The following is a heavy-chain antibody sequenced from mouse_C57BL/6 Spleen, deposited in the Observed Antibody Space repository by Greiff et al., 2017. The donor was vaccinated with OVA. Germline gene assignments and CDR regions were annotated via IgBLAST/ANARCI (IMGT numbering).Heavy chain of an antibody. D-gene: IGHD2-1*01. CDR2: ISGGGGNT. Sequence: EVKLMESGGGLVKPGGSLKLSCAASGFTFSSYTMSWVRQTPEKRLEWVATISGGGGNTYYPDNVKGRFTISIDNAKNTLYLQMSSLRSEDTALYYCARQGLLYAMDDWGQGTSVTVSS. J-gene: IGHJ4*01. CDR1: GFTFSSYT. V-gene: IGHV5-9*01. CDR3: ARQGLLYAMDD.